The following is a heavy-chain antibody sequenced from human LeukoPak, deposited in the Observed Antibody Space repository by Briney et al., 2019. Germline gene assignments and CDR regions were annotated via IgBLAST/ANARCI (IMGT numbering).Heavy chain of an antibody. CDR2: ISGDGGTT. D-gene: IGHD6-13*01. CDR3: AKKSGAPANFDY. V-gene: IGHV3-43*02. J-gene: IGHJ4*02. CDR1: GFTFDDQP. Sequence: GGSLRLSCAASGFTFDDQPMHWVRQVPGKGLEWVSLISGDGGTTSYADSVKGRFTISRDNSKNSLYLQMNSLRTEDTALSYCAKKSGAPANFDYWGQGTLITVSS.